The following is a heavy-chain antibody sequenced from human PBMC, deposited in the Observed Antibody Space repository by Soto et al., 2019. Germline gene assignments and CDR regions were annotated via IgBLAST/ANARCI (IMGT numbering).Heavy chain of an antibody. CDR3: TTDSYSTMIEVRFDY. CDR1: GFAFNNAW. Sequence: EVQLVESGGGLVKPGGSLRLSCAGSGFAFNNAWINWVRQAPGKGLEWVGRIKSKALGGTTDFAAPVRGRFAITRDDSRNMAYMQMNSLNTEDTAVYYCTTDSYSTMIEVRFDYWGHGTLVTVSS. V-gene: IGHV3-15*07. CDR2: IKSKALGGTT. D-gene: IGHD3-22*01. J-gene: IGHJ4*01.